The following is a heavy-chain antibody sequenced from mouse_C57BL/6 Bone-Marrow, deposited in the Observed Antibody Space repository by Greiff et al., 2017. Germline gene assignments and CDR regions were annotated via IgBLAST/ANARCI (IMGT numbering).Heavy chain of an antibody. Sequence: QVQLQQPGAELVKPGASVKMSCKASGYTFTSYWITWVKQRPGQGLEWIGDIYPGSGSTNYNAKFKSKATLTVDTSSSTAYMQLSSLTSEDSAVYYCARDFYCYGSSSWFAYWGQGTLVTVSA. CDR1: GYTFTSYW. V-gene: IGHV1-55*01. CDR2: IYPGSGST. J-gene: IGHJ3*01. D-gene: IGHD1-1*01. CDR3: ARDFYCYGSSSWFAY.